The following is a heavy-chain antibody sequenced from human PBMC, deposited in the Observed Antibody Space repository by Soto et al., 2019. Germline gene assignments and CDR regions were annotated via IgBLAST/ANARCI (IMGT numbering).Heavy chain of an antibody. CDR2: IIPIFHTS. CDR3: ARDRVFYYDRSGTKTFDY. Sequence: SVNVSCKASGGTFSSYEISWVRQAPGQGLEWMGGIIPIFHTSNYAQKFQGGVTITADESTSTAYMELSSLRSEDTAVYYCARDRVFYYDRSGTKTFDYWGQGTLVSVSS. V-gene: IGHV1-69*13. D-gene: IGHD3-22*01. J-gene: IGHJ4*02. CDR1: GGTFSSYE.